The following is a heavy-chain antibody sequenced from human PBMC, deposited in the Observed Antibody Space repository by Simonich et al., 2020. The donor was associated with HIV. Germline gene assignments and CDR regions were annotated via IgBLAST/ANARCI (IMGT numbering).Heavy chain of an antibody. CDR2: IYQSGST. CDR3: ARGADTFWLGDFQH. Sequence: QVQLQQWVAGLLKPSETLFFTCAVYVGASSVYFWTWFGQSPGKGLGWIGQIYQSGSTNYNPSLKSRVTISVDTSNNQFLLKVTSVTAADTAVYDCARGADTFWLGDFQHWGQGTLVTVSS. D-gene: IGHD3-10*01. J-gene: IGHJ1*01. CDR1: VGASSVYF. V-gene: IGHV4-34*01.